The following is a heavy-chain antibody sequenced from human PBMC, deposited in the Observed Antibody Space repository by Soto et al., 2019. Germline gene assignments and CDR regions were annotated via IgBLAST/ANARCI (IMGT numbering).Heavy chain of an antibody. CDR3: AKDRVGDCNDTACYFGADY. D-gene: IGHD2-21*02. CDR1: GFTFRMYG. V-gene: IGHV3-30*18. CDR2: VSHDGTNA. J-gene: IGHJ4*02. Sequence: QVQLVESGGGVVQPGRSLRLSCVVSGFTFRMYGMHWVRQAPGKGLECVAVVSHDGTNAYYADSAKGRITISRDNSKNTLFLQMDSLRPDDTDVYYFAKDRVGDCNDTACYFGADYWGQGALVTVSS.